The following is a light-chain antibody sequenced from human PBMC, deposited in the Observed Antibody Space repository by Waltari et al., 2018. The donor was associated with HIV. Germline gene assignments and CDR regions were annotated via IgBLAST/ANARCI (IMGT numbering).Light chain of an antibody. CDR3: QQFDTYYT. J-gene: IGKJ2*01. V-gene: IGKV1-5*03. CDR1: QNIGIS. CDR2: LAS. Sequence: DIRMTQSPSTLSASIGDRVTITCRASQNIGISLAWYQQKPGQAPKLLISLASSLERGVPIRFSGSGSGSEFTLTISSLQNEDFATYYCQQFDTYYTFGPGTRLE.